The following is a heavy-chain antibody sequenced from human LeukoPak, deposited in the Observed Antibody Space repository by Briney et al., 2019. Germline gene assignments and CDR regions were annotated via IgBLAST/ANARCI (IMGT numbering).Heavy chain of an antibody. CDR2: MNPNSGNT. D-gene: IGHD6-13*01. V-gene: IGHV1-8*01. CDR1: GYTFTSYD. Sequence: ASVKVSCKASGYTFTSYDINWVRQATGQGLEWMGWMNPNSGNTGYAQKFQGRATMTRNTSISTAYMELSSLRSEDTAVYYCARGSSYHNWFDPWGQGTLDTVSS. J-gene: IGHJ5*02. CDR3: ARGSSYHNWFDP.